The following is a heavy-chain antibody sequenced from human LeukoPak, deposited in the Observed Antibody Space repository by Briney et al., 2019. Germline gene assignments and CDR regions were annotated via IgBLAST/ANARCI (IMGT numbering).Heavy chain of an antibody. J-gene: IGHJ5*02. Sequence: SGGSLRLSCAASGFTFSSYSMNWVRQAPGKGLEWVSSISSSSSYIYYADSVKGRFTISRDNAKNSLYLQMNSLRADDTAVYYCARSTYYYGSGSYGIDPWGQGTLVTVSS. CDR2: ISSSSSYI. D-gene: IGHD3-10*01. V-gene: IGHV3-21*01. CDR3: ARSTYYYGSGSYGIDP. CDR1: GFTFSSYS.